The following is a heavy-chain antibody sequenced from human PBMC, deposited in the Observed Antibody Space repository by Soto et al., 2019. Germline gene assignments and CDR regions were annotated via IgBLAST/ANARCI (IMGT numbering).Heavy chain of an antibody. Sequence: ASVKVSCKASGYTFTGYYMHWVRQAPGQGLEWMGWINPNSGGTNYAQRFQGRVTMTRDTSISTAYMELSRLRSDDTAVYYCARALSNYYYDSSGYYGPWGQGTLVTVSS. J-gene: IGHJ4*02. CDR1: GYTFTGYY. CDR2: INPNSGGT. CDR3: ARALSNYYYDSSGYYGP. D-gene: IGHD3-22*01. V-gene: IGHV1-2*02.